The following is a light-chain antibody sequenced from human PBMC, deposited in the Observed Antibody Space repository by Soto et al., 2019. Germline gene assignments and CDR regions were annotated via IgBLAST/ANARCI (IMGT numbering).Light chain of an antibody. J-gene: IGKJ1*01. CDR3: QQYGTSSRT. V-gene: IGKV1-5*01. Sequence: DIQLTQSPSTLSGSVGDRVTSTCRASQTISSWLAWYQQKPGKAPKLLIYAASTLQSGVPARFSGSGSATEFTLSISSLQPDDFATYYCQQYGTSSRTFGQGTKVDI. CDR2: AAS. CDR1: QTISSW.